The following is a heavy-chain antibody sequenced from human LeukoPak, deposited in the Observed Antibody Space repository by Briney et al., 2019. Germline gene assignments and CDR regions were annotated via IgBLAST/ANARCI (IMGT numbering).Heavy chain of an antibody. CDR2: INPNSGGT. V-gene: IGHV1-2*02. Sequence: ASVKVSCKASGYTFTGYYMHWVRQAPGQGLEWMGWINPNSGGTNYAQKFQGRVAMTRDTSISTAYMELSRLRSDDTAVYYCARGVYGYGFLDYWGQGTLVTVSS. D-gene: IGHD5-18*01. J-gene: IGHJ4*02. CDR3: ARGVYGYGFLDY. CDR1: GYTFTGYY.